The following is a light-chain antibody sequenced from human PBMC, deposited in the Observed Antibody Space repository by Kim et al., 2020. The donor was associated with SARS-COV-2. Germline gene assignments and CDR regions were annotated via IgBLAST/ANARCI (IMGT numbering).Light chain of an antibody. CDR2: GAS. CDR3: QQYGSSPRT. CDR1: QNVNNNF. Sequence: ETVLTQSPDTLSLSPGERAIISCRASQNVNNNFLAWYQQRPGQAPRLLIFGASNRAAEIADRFSGTGSGTDFTLTISRLEPEDFVVYYCQQYGSSPRTFGQGTKVDIK. V-gene: IGKV3-20*01. J-gene: IGKJ1*01.